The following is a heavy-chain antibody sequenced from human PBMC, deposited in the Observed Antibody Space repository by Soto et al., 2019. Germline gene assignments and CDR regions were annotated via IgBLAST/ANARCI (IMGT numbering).Heavy chain of an antibody. CDR1: GFTLSGSA. V-gene: IGHV3-73*01. D-gene: IGHD1-26*01. CDR3: ASSFTRGVGASAFDY. J-gene: IGHJ4*02. Sequence: PGGSLRLSCAASGFTLSGSAVYWVRQASGKGLEWVGRIRSKSNNYATAYGASVKGRFSISRDDLKNTAYLQMNSLRAEDTAVYYCASSFTRGVGASAFDYWGQGTLVTVSS. CDR2: IRSKSNNYAT.